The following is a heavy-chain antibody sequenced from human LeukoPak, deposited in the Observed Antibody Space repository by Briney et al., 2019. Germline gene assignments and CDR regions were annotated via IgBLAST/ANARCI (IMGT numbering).Heavy chain of an antibody. J-gene: IGHJ4*02. V-gene: IGHV3-7*01. D-gene: IGHD4-23*01. CDR2: IKPDDTEK. CDR1: GFTFSHFW. CDR3: VTHEVTVITRSTFDY. Sequence: GGSLRLSCIASGFTFSHFWMSWVRQAPGKGLGWVANIKPDDTEKYYGNSVKGRFTILRDNAKNSLYLQMNSLRAEDTAVYYCVTHEVTVITRSTFDYWGQGTLVTVSS.